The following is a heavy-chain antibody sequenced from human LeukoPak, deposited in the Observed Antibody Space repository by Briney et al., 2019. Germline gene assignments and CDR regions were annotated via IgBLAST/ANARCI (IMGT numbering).Heavy chain of an antibody. CDR1: GGSINNYY. V-gene: IGHV4-59*01. J-gene: IGHJ3*02. Sequence: PSETLSLTCTVSGGSINNYYWSWIRQPPGKGLEWIGYIYYSGSTNYNPSLKSRVTISVDMSKNQFSLKVASVTAADTAVYYCARFPPRLVGPTPDAFDMWGQGTMVTVSS. D-gene: IGHD1-26*01. CDR2: IYYSGST. CDR3: ARFPPRLVGPTPDAFDM.